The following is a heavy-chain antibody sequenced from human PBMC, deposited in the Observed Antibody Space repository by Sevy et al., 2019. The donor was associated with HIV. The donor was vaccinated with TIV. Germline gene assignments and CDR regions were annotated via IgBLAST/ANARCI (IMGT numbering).Heavy chain of an antibody. J-gene: IGHJ5*02. D-gene: IGHD5-12*01. CDR3: ARAPPVRSGDDSLNWFDP. Sequence: SETLSLTCTVSAGSISSYYWSWIRQPPGKGLEWIAYIHDSGNTNYNPSLKSPVTISIDTSKNQFSLKLSSVTAADTALYYCARAPPVRSGDDSLNWFDPWGQGTLVTVSS. V-gene: IGHV4-59*01. CDR2: IHDSGNT. CDR1: AGSISSYY.